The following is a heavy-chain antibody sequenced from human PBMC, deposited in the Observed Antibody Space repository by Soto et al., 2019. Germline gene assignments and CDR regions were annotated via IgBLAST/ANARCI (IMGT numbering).Heavy chain of an antibody. J-gene: IGHJ6*03. V-gene: IGHV1-18*01. CDR1: GYTFTIYG. D-gene: IGHD1-1*01. Sequence: ASVKVSCKASGYTFTIYGISWVRQAPGQGLEWMGWISAYNGNTNYAQKLQGRVTMTTDTSTSTAYMELRSLRSDDTAVYYCARVGPVLLERRGYYYYYYMDVWGKGTTVTVSS. CDR2: ISAYNGNT. CDR3: ARVGPVLLERRGYYYYYYMDV.